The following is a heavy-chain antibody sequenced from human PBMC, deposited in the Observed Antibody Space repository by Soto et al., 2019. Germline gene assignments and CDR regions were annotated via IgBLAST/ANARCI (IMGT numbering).Heavy chain of an antibody. CDR2: IFTSWSA. CDR1: GGSVGTGINY. Sequence: SETLSLTCTVSGGSVGTGINYWTWIRQPPGEGLEWIGNIFTSWSANYDPSLKNRVTISVDTSKNQFSMKLTSVTAADTAVYYCARDGKVDIDRGGYYYYDMDVWGQGTTVTVSS. V-gene: IGHV4-61*01. J-gene: IGHJ6*02. D-gene: IGHD5-12*01. CDR3: ARDGKVDIDRGGYYYYDMDV.